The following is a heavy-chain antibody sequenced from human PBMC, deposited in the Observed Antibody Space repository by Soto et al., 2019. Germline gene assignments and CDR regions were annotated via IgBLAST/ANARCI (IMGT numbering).Heavy chain of an antibody. Sequence: QVQLVQSGAEVKKPGASVKVSCKASGYTFTSYGISWVRQAPGQGLEWMGWISAYNDNTNYAQKLQGRVTMTTDTAASTAYMELRSLRSDDTAVYYCARDPAYYYDSSGYYDYWGQGTLVTVSS. CDR1: GYTFTSYG. CDR3: ARDPAYYYDSSGYYDY. CDR2: ISAYNDNT. D-gene: IGHD3-22*01. J-gene: IGHJ4*02. V-gene: IGHV1-18*01.